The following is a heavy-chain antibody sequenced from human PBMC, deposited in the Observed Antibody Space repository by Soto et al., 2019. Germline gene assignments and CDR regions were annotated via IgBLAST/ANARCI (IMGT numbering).Heavy chain of an antibody. V-gene: IGHV1-69*08. J-gene: IGHJ6*02. Sequence: QVQLVQSGAEVKKPGSSVKVSCKASGGTFSSYTISWVRQAPGQGLEWMGRIIPILGIANYAQKFQGRVTISEDKSTSTAYMELSSLRSEDTAVYYCARERGVVVGGYDSNHYGMDVWGQGTTSPSP. CDR1: GGTFSSYT. CDR2: IIPILGIA. D-gene: IGHD5-12*01. CDR3: ARERGVVVGGYDSNHYGMDV.